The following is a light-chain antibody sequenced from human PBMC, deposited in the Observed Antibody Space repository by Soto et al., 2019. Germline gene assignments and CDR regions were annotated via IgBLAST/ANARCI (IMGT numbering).Light chain of an antibody. CDR1: SSDVGDYNY. CDR3: SSYTSRSTRV. J-gene: IGLJ1*01. CDR2: EVN. V-gene: IGLV2-14*01. Sequence: LTHPASVSGSPGQSITISCTGTSSDVGDYNYVSWYQQHPGKAPKLMIYEVNNRPSGVSNRFSGSKSGNTASLTISGLQAEEEADYYCSSYTSRSTRVFGTGTKVTVL.